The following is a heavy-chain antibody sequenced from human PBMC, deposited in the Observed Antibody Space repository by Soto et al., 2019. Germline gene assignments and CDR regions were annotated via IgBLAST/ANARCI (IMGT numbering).Heavy chain of an antibody. Sequence: QVQLVESGGGVVQPGRSLRLSCAASGFTFSSYAMHWVRQAPGKGLEWVAVISYDGSNKYYADSVKGRFTISRDNSKNTLYLKMNSLRAEDTAVYYCARAIVVVSSRPYYYYGMDVWGQGTTVTVSS. D-gene: IGHD3-22*01. CDR3: ARAIVVVSSRPYYYYGMDV. V-gene: IGHV3-30-3*01. CDR2: ISYDGSNK. CDR1: GFTFSSYA. J-gene: IGHJ6*02.